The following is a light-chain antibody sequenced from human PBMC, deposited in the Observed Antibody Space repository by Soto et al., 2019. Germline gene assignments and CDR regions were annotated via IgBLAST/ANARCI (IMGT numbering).Light chain of an antibody. J-gene: IGKJ1*01. V-gene: IGKV3-15*01. CDR3: QHYNSYSEA. Sequence: IVMTQSPATLSVSPGERATLSCRASQSVSSNLACYQQKPGQAPRLLISGASTRATGIPARFSGSGSGTEFTLTTSSLQPDDFATYYCQHYNSYSEAFGQATKV. CDR1: QSVSSN. CDR2: GAS.